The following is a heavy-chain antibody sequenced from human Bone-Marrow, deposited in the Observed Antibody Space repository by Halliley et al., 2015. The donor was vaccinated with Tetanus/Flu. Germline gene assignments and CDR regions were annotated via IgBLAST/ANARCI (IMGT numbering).Heavy chain of an antibody. D-gene: IGHD3-3*01. J-gene: IGHJ4*02. CDR2: IYDSGTA. CDR3: ARFWSGFDY. Sequence: KGLGWVLYIYDSGTANYNPPLKSRLAISVDTSKNQFSLKLTSVTAADTAVYYCARFWSGFDYWGQGTPVTVSS. V-gene: IGHV4-59*01.